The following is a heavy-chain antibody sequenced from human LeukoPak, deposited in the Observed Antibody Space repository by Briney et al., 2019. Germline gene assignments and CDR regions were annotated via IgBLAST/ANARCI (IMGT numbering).Heavy chain of an antibody. CDR1: GFTFSSYA. D-gene: IGHD1-26*01. CDR2: ISGSGGST. V-gene: IGHV3-23*01. J-gene: IGHJ4*02. Sequence: GGSLRLSCAASGFTFSSYAMTWVRQAPGKGLEWVSAISGSGGSTYYVDSVKGQFTISRDNSKNTLYLQMNSLRAEDTAVYYCAKGPYSGSYFGRDYWGQGTLVTVSS. CDR3: AKGPYSGSYFGRDY.